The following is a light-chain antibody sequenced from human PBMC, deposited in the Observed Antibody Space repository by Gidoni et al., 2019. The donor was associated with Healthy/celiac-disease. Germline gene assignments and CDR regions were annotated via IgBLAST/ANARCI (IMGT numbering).Light chain of an antibody. Sequence: SYVLTQPPSVSVAPGKTARITCWGNNIGSKSVHWYQQKPGQAPVLVIYYDSYRPSGIPERFSGSNSGNTATLTISRVEAGDEADYYCQVWDSSSDHVVFGGGTKLTVL. CDR2: YDS. V-gene: IGLV3-21*04. CDR1: NIGSKS. CDR3: QVWDSSSDHVV. J-gene: IGLJ2*01.